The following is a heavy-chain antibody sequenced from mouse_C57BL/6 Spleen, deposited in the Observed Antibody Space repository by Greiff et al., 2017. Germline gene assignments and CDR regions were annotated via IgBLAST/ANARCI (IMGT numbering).Heavy chain of an antibody. CDR2: IDPETGGT. CDR3: TRSKFAY. V-gene: IGHV1-15*01. Sequence: QVQLQQSGAELVRPGASVTLSCKASGYTFNDCEMHWVKQTPVHGLEWIGAIDPETGGTAYNQKFKGKAILSADKSSSTAYMELRSLTSENSAVYYCTRSKFAYWGQETLVTVSA. J-gene: IGHJ3*01. CDR1: GYTFNDCE.